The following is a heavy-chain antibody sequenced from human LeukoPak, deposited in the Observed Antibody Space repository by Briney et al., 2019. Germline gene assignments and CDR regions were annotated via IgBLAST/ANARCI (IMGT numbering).Heavy chain of an antibody. V-gene: IGHV4-31*03. CDR2: IYYSGST. D-gene: IGHD3-22*01. J-gene: IGHJ6*02. Sequence: SQTLSLTCTVSGGSISSCGYYWIWIRQHPGKGWEWIGYIYYSGSTYYNPSLKSRVTISVDTSKNQFSLKLSSVTAADTAVYYCARDPYYYDSSGYYQNYYYYGMDVWGQGTTVTVSS. CDR1: GGSISSCGYY. CDR3: ARDPYYYDSSGYYQNYYYYGMDV.